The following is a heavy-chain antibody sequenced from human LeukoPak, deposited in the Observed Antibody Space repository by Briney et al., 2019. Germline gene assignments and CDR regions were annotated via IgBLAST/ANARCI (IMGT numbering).Heavy chain of an antibody. D-gene: IGHD2/OR15-2a*01. CDR2: ISGSGDST. J-gene: IGHJ4*02. V-gene: IGHV3-23*01. CDR3: AKDSAKKYDDY. CDR1: GFTFSNYA. Sequence: GGSLRLSCAASGFTFSNYAMRWVRQAPGKGLEWVSGISGSGDSTYYADSVKGRFTISRDNSKNTLFLQMNSLRAEDTAVYYCAKDSAKKYDDYWGQGTLVTVSS.